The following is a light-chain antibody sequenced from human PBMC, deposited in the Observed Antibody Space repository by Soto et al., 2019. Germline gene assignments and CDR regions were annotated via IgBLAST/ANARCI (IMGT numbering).Light chain of an antibody. CDR3: QQYDNWPWGPFT. V-gene: IGKV3-15*01. Sequence: EIVMTQSPAILSVSPGERVTLSCRASQSVNRNLAWYQQTPGQAPRLLIYGASSRATGTPDRFSGSASGTDFTLTITSRQSEDFAVYYCQQYDNWPWGPFTFGPGTRVDAK. CDR1: QSVNRN. CDR2: GAS. J-gene: IGKJ3*01.